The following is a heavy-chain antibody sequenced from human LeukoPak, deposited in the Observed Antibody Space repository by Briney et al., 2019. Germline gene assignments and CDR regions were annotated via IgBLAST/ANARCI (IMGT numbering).Heavy chain of an antibody. D-gene: IGHD3-10*01. CDR3: AKTYGFYSGTTRDY. Sequence: GGSLRLSCAASGFTFTSYAMSWVRQAPGKGLEWVAGVSGTGDNTHYADSVKGRFTISRDNSKNTLYLQMNSLRVEDTAVYYCAKTYGFYSGTTRDYWGQGTLVTVAS. CDR1: GFTFTSYA. CDR2: VSGTGDNT. V-gene: IGHV3-23*01. J-gene: IGHJ4*02.